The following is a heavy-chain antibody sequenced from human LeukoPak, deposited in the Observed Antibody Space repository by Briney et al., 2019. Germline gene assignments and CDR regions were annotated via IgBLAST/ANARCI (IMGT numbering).Heavy chain of an antibody. Sequence: SETLSLTCAVSGGSISSGGYSWSWIRQPPGKGLEWIGYIYYSGSTNYNPSLKSRVTISVDTSKNQFSLKLSSVTAADTAVYYCARGREMATNDYYYYGMDVWGQGTTVTVSS. V-gene: IGHV4-61*08. J-gene: IGHJ6*02. CDR2: IYYSGST. D-gene: IGHD5-12*01. CDR3: ARGREMATNDYYYYGMDV. CDR1: GGSISSGGYS.